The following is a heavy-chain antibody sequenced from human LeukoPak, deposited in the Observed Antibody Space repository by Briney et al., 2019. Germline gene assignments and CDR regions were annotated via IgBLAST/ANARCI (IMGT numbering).Heavy chain of an antibody. Sequence: ASVKVSCKASGYTFTGYYMHWVRQAPGQGLEWMGWINPNSGGTNYAQKFQGRVTMTRDTSISTAYMELSRLRSDDTAVYYCAEVVIDRNWFDPWGQGTLVTVSS. CDR1: GYTFTGYY. CDR3: AEVVIDRNWFDP. D-gene: IGHD3-22*01. J-gene: IGHJ5*02. CDR2: INPNSGGT. V-gene: IGHV1-2*02.